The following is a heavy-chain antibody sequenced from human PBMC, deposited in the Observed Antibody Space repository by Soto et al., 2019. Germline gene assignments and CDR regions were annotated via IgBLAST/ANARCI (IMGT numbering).Heavy chain of an antibody. D-gene: IGHD5-18*01. Sequence: PSETLSLTCTVSGGSISRGDYYCSCIRQPPGKGLEWIGYIYYSGSTYYNPSLKSRVTISVDTSKNQFSLKLSSVTAADTAVYYCASNSYGYIFYDDWGKGTRVTVSS. J-gene: IGHJ4*02. V-gene: IGHV4-30-4*01. CDR1: GGSISRGDYY. CDR3: ASNSYGYIFYDD. CDR2: IYYSGST.